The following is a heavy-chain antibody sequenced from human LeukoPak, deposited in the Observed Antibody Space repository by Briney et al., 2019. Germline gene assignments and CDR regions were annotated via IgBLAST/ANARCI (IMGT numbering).Heavy chain of an antibody. V-gene: IGHV4-59*08. D-gene: IGHD3-9*01. CDR2: IYYSGST. Sequence: PSETLSLTCTVSGGSISSHYWSWIRQPPGKGLEWIGYIYYSGSTNYNPSLKSRVTISVDTSKNQFSLKLSSVTAADTAVYYCARHFRYYNILTGYALEYYYYGMDVWGQGTTVTVSS. CDR1: GGSISSHY. J-gene: IGHJ6*02. CDR3: ARHFRYYNILTGYALEYYYYGMDV.